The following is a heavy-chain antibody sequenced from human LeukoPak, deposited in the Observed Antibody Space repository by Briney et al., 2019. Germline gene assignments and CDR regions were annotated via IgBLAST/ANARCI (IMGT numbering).Heavy chain of an antibody. CDR3: ARGSLTYYDSSGYYYRAFDI. CDR1: GGSVINTNW. CDR2: IYYSGST. D-gene: IGHD3-22*01. V-gene: IGHV4-4*02. Sequence: SETLSLTCGVSGGSVINTNWWTWVRQPPGKGLEWIGYIYYSGSTYYNPSLKSRVTISVDTSKNQFSLKLSSVTAADTAVYYCARGSLTYYDSSGYYYRAFDIWGQGTMVTVSS. J-gene: IGHJ3*02.